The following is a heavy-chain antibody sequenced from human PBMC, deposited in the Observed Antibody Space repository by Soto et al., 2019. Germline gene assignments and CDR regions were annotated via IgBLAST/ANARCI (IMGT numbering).Heavy chain of an antibody. CDR2: ISYSGST. CDR3: ARHLSGYYYFDY. J-gene: IGHJ4*02. D-gene: IGHD3-22*01. V-gene: IGHV4-59*08. Sequence: QVQLQESGPGLVKPSETLSLTCTVSGGSISSYYWSWIRQPPGKGLECIGYISYSGSTSYNPSLQSRVTISVDTSKNQFSLKLSSVTAADTAVYYCARHLSGYYYFDYWGQGTLVTVSS. CDR1: GGSISSYY.